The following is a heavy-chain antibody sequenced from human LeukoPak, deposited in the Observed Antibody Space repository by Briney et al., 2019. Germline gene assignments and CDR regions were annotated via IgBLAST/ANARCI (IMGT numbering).Heavy chain of an antibody. CDR2: MYYSGST. CDR1: GGSISSYY. Sequence: PSETLSLTCTVSGGSISSYYWSWIRQPPRKGLEWIGYMYYSGSTNYNPSLKSRVTISVDTSKNQFSLKLTSVTAADTAVYYCARGDNYGLTYFFDYWGQGTLVTVSS. J-gene: IGHJ4*02. CDR3: ARGDNYGLTYFFDY. V-gene: IGHV4-59*01. D-gene: IGHD5-24*01.